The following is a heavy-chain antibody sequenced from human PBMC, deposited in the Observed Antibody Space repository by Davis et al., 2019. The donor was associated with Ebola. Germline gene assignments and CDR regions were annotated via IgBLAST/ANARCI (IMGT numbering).Heavy chain of an antibody. CDR1: GFTFSSYW. CDR3: AKDRRGSYYRAYFDY. CDR2: INSDGGST. J-gene: IGHJ4*02. D-gene: IGHD3-10*01. Sequence: GESLKISCAASGFTFSSYWMHWVRQAPGKGLVWVSRINSDGGSTSYADSVKGRFTISRDNAKNSLYLQMNSLRAEDTALYYCAKDRRGSYYRAYFDYWGQGTLVTVSS. V-gene: IGHV3-74*01.